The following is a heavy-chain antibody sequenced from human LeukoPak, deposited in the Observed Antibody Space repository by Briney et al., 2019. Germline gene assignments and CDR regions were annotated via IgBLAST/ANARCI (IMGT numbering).Heavy chain of an antibody. J-gene: IGHJ4*02. D-gene: IGHD1-1*01. CDR2: IYYSGST. Sequence: SQTLSLTCTVSGGSISSGGYYWSWIRQHPGKGLEWIGYIYYSGSTYYNPSLKGRVTISVDTSKNQFSLKLSSVTAADTAVYYCARERTGDNISYYFDYWGQGTLVTVSS. CDR1: GGSISSGGYY. V-gene: IGHV4-31*03. CDR3: ARERTGDNISYYFDY.